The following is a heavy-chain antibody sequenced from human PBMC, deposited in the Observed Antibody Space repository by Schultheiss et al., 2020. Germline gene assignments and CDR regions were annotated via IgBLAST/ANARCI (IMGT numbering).Heavy chain of an antibody. D-gene: IGHD5-18*01. CDR2: MNPNSGGT. J-gene: IGHJ4*02. CDR3: ARDMQLWAFDY. Sequence: AAVKVSCKASGYTFTSYDINWVRQATGQGLEWMGWMNPNSGGTNYAQKFQGRVTMTRDTSISTAYMELSRLRSDDTAVYYCARDMQLWAFDYWGQGTLVTVSS. CDR1: GYTFTSYD. V-gene: IGHV1-2*02.